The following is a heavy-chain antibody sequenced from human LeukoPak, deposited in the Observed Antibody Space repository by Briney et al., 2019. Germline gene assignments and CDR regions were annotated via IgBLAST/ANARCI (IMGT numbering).Heavy chain of an antibody. CDR1: GFTFSSHE. J-gene: IGHJ4*02. V-gene: IGHV3-48*03. D-gene: IGHD6-19*01. CDR3: ARDHGAVAGTNGFDY. Sequence: PGGSLRLSCAASGFTFSSHEMNWVRQAPGKGLEWVSYISSSGSTIYYADSVKGRFTISRDNAKNSLYLQMNSLRAEDTAVYYCARDHGAVAGTNGFDYWGQGTLVTVSS. CDR2: ISSSGSTI.